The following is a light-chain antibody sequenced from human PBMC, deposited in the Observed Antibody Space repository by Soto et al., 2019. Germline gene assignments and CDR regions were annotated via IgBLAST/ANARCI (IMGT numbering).Light chain of an antibody. J-gene: IGLJ2*01. Sequence: QPVLTQSPSASASLGASVKLTCTLSSGHSTYAIAWHQQQPEKGPRYLMKLNSDGRHSKGDGIPDRFSGTSSGAERYLTTSCLQSEDEADYYCQIWGTGGDVVFGGGTKLTVL. CDR3: QIWGTGGDVV. CDR1: SGHSTYA. V-gene: IGLV4-69*01. CDR2: LNSDGRH.